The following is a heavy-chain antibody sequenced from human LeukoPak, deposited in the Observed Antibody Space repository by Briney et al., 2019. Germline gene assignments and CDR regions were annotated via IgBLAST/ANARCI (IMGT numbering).Heavy chain of an antibody. V-gene: IGHV3-7*01. D-gene: IGHD6-19*01. CDR2: IKQDGSEK. CDR3: AKDSRLYSSGDFDY. J-gene: IGHJ4*02. Sequence: PGGSLRLSCAASGFTFSSYWMSWVRQAPGKGLEWVANIKQDGSEKYYVDSVKGRFTISRDNAKNSLYLQMNSLRAEDTAVYYCAKDSRLYSSGDFDYWGQGTLVTVSS. CDR1: GFTFSSYW.